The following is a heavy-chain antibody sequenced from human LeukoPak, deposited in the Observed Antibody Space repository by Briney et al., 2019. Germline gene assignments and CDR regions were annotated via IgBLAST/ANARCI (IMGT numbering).Heavy chain of an antibody. CDR2: ISASGGST. Sequence: PGGSLRLSCAASGFTFSSYAMSWVRQAPGKGLEWVSAISASGGSTYYADSVKGRFTISRDNSQNTLYLQVNSLRAEDTAVYHCAKGLVPAAIRVVDYWGQGTLVTVSS. V-gene: IGHV3-23*01. J-gene: IGHJ4*02. CDR1: GFTFSSYA. D-gene: IGHD2-2*01. CDR3: AKGLVPAAIRVVDY.